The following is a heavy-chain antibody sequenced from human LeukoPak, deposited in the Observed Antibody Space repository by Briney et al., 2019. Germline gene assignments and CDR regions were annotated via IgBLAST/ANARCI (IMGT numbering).Heavy chain of an antibody. D-gene: IGHD1-1*01. V-gene: IGHV3-30*04. J-gene: IGHJ4*02. Sequence: PGRSLRLSCAASGFTFSSYAMHWVRQAPGKGLEWVAVISYDGSNKYYADSVKGRFTISRDNSKNTLYPQMNSLRAEDTAVYYCASGVPPEYWGQGTLVTVSS. CDR2: ISYDGSNK. CDR3: ASGVPPEY. CDR1: GFTFSSYA.